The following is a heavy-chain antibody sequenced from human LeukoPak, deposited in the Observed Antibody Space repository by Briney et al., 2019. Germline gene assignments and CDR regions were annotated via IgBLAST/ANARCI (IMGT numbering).Heavy chain of an antibody. Sequence: GASVTVSCKASGGTFSSYAISWVRQAPGQGLEWMGRVIPILGIANYAQKFQGRVTITADKSTSTAYMELSSLRSEDTAVYYCARDGYNLMGLDYWGQGTLVTVSS. CDR3: ARDGYNLMGLDY. CDR2: VIPILGIA. V-gene: IGHV1-69*04. J-gene: IGHJ4*02. CDR1: GGTFSSYA. D-gene: IGHD5-24*01.